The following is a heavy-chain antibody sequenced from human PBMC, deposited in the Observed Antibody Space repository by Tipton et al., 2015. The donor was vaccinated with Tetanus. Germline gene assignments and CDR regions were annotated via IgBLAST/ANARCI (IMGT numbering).Heavy chain of an antibody. V-gene: IGHV4-30-4*01. J-gene: IGHJ6*02. CDR2: VSDSGST. CDR3: ARATPSGSYFVRYYSMDV. CDR1: GGSISGGGYS. Sequence: TLSLTCDVSGGSISGGGYSWSWIRQPPGKGLEWIGYVSDSGSTYSNPSLRSRIIISVDTSKNQFSLILSSVTAADTAVYYCARATPSGSYFVRYYSMDVWGQGTTVVVSS. D-gene: IGHD3-22*01.